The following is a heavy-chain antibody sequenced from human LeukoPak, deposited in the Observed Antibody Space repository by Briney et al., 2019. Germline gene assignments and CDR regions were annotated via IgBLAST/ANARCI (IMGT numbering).Heavy chain of an antibody. CDR1: EFTFSTYG. V-gene: IGHV3-30*18. J-gene: IGHJ4*02. CDR2: ISYDGSYK. CDR3: AKDRYSGLNTIDY. Sequence: PGGSLRLSCAASEFTFSTYGMHWVRQAPGKGLEWVAVISYDGSYKFYADSVKGRFTISRDNSKSTRYLQMNSLRAEDTAVYYCAKDRYSGLNTIDYWGQGTLVTVSS. D-gene: IGHD6-13*01.